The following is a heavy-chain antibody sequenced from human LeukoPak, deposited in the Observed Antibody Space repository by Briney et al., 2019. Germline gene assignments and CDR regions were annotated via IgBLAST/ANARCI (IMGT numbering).Heavy chain of an antibody. CDR1: GYTFTSYG. J-gene: IGHJ5*02. CDR2: ISAYNGNT. Sequence: GASVKVSCRASGYTFTSYGITWVRQAPGQGLEWMGWISAYNGNTNYAQKLQGRVTMTTDTSTSTAYMELRSLRSDDTAVYYCARAPPEVATVGGGWFDPWGQGTLVTLSS. D-gene: IGHD4-23*01. CDR3: ARAPPEVATVGGGWFDP. V-gene: IGHV1-18*01.